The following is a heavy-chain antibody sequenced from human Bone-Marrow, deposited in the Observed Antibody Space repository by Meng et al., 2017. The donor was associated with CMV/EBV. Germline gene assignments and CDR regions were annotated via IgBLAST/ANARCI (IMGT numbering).Heavy chain of an antibody. D-gene: IGHD2-2*01. CDR1: GGTFSSYA. J-gene: IGHJ6*02. Sequence: SVKVSCKASGGTFSSYAISWVRQAPGQGLEWMGGIIPIFGTANYAQKFQGRVTITTDESTSTAYMELSRLRSEDTAVYYCARGQVQCSSRSCYDYSYSGMDVWGQATTVTVSS. CDR2: IIPIFGTA. CDR3: ARGQVQCSSRSCYDYSYSGMDV. V-gene: IGHV1-69*05.